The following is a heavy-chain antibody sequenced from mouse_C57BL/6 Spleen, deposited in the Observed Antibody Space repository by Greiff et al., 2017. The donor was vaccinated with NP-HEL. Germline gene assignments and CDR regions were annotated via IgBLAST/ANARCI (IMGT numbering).Heavy chain of an antibody. D-gene: IGHD1-1*01. CDR2: INPGSGGT. CDR1: GYAFTNYL. J-gene: IGHJ2*01. V-gene: IGHV1-54*01. CDR3: ARGPYYYGSSYGDY. Sequence: QVQLQQSGAELVRPGTSVKVSCKASGYAFTNYLIEWVKQRPGQGLEWIGVINPGSGGTNYNEKFKGKATLTADKSSSTAYMQLSSLTSEDSAVYFCARGPYYYGSSYGDYWGQGTTLTVSS.